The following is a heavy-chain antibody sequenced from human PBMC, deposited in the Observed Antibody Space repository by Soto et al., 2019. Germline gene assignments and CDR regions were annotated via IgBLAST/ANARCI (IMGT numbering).Heavy chain of an antibody. Sequence: SSVKVSCKASGGTFSSYAISWVRQAPGQGLEWMGGIIPIFGTANYAQKFQGRVTITADESTSTAYMELSSLRSEDTAVYYCASQTRCSGGICYTSFYYYYGMDVWGQGTTVTVSS. V-gene: IGHV1-69*13. J-gene: IGHJ6*02. CDR1: GGTFSSYA. CDR2: IIPIFGTA. CDR3: ASQTRCSGGICYTSFYYYYGMDV. D-gene: IGHD2-15*01.